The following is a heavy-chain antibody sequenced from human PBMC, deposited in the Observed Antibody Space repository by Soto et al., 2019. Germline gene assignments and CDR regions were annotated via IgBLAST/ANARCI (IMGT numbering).Heavy chain of an antibody. Sequence: QVQLVQSGAEVKKPGSSVKVSCKASGSTFSNHIITWVRQAPGQGLEWMGRIIPILDITNYAQKFQGRVTITEYQSTTTAYLELSSLSSDATAVYYCARDSPLGSPFSGHDDIDSWGQGTLVTVSS. J-gene: IGHJ5*01. CDR3: ARDSPLGSPFSGHDDIDS. CDR1: GSTFSNHI. CDR2: IIPILDIT. D-gene: IGHD5-12*01. V-gene: IGHV1-69*08.